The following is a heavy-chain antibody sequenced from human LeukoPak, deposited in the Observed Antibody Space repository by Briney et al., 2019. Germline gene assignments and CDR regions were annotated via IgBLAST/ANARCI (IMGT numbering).Heavy chain of an antibody. J-gene: IGHJ4*02. Sequence: PGGSLRLSCAASEFIFSNYWMSWVRQAPGKGLEWVANIKQDGCEKYFVDSVKGRFTISRDNAKNSLYLQMNSLRAEDTAVYYCARGTVGGSYFDYWGQGTLVTVSS. CDR3: ARGTVGGSYFDY. CDR1: EFIFSNYW. CDR2: IKQDGCEK. V-gene: IGHV3-7*03. D-gene: IGHD1-26*01.